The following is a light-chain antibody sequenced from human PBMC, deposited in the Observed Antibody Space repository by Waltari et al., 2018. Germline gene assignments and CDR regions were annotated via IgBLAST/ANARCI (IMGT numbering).Light chain of an antibody. CDR1: SSDVGGYNY. CDR2: EVS. Sequence: QSALTQPPSASGSPGQSVTISCTGTSSDVGGYNYFSWYQQHPGKAPKLMIYEVSKRPSGVPERFSGSKSGNTASLTVSGLQAEDEADYYCSSYAGSILYVFGTGTKVTVL. J-gene: IGLJ1*01. V-gene: IGLV2-8*01. CDR3: SSYAGSILYV.